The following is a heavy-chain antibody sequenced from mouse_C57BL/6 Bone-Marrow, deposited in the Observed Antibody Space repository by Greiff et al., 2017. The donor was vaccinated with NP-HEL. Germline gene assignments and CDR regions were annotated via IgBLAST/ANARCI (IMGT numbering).Heavy chain of an antibody. V-gene: IGHV1-74*01. D-gene: IGHD1-1*01. J-gene: IGHJ3*01. CDR1: GYTFTSSW. CDR2: IHPSDSAT. CDR3: AILSYGRGFAY. Sequence: QVQLQQPGSELVKPGASVKVSCKASGYTFTSSWMHWVKQRPGQGLEWIGRIHPSDSATNYNQKFKGKATLTVDKSSSTAYMQLSSLTSEDSAVYYCAILSYGRGFAYWGQGTLVTVSA.